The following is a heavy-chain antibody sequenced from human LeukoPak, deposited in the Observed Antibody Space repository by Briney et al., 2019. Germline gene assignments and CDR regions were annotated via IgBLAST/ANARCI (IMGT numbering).Heavy chain of an antibody. D-gene: IGHD6-19*01. CDR3: AKEPTGYSSGWYYFDY. CDR2: ISGSGGST. V-gene: IGHV3-23*01. Sequence: GRSLRLSCAASGFTFSSYAMSWVRQAPGKGLEWVSGISGSGGSTYYADSVKGRFTISRDNSKNTLYLQMNSLRAEDTAVYYCAKEPTGYSSGWYYFDYWGQGTLVTVSS. J-gene: IGHJ4*02. CDR1: GFTFSSYA.